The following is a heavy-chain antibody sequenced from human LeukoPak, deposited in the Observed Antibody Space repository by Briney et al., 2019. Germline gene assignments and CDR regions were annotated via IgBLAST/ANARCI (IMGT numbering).Heavy chain of an antibody. CDR1: GYTFDSYG. D-gene: IGHD6-13*01. J-gene: IGHJ4*02. Sequence: GASVKVSCKASGYTFDSYGINWVRQAPGQGLEWMGWISAYNGNTNYAQKLQGRVTITTDTSTSTAYMERRSLRSDDTAVYYCARDRTIAAAGTPDYWGQGTLVTVSS. CDR3: ARDRTIAAAGTPDY. CDR2: ISAYNGNT. V-gene: IGHV1-18*01.